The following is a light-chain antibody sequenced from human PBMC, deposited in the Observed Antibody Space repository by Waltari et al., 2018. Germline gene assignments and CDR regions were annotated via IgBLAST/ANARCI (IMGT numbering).Light chain of an antibody. CDR1: QTISSW. V-gene: IGKV1-5*03. CDR2: KAS. CDR3: QQYNSYPWT. Sequence: DNQMTQSPPTLAASVGDTFTITCRASQTISSWLAWYQQKPGRAPKLLIYKASTLQSGVPPRFSGSGSGTDFTLTISSLQPDDFATYYCQQYNSYPWTFGQGTKVDIK. J-gene: IGKJ1*01.